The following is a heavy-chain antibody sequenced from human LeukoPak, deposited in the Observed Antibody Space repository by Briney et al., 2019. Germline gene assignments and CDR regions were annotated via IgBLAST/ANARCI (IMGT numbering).Heavy chain of an antibody. Sequence: PGGSLRLSCAASGFTFSSYSMNWVRQAPGKGLEWVSAISDNSGNTYYADSAKGRFTISRDNSENTLYLQMNSLRAEDTALYYCSNGRTSSGTLQHDYWGQGTLVTVSS. D-gene: IGHD6-19*01. CDR3: SNGRTSSGTLQHDY. V-gene: IGHV3-23*01. CDR1: GFTFSSYS. CDR2: ISDNSGNT. J-gene: IGHJ4*02.